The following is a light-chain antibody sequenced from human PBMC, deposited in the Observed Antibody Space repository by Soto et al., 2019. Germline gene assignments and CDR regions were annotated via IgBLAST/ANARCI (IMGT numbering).Light chain of an antibody. CDR1: DSNIESNY. CDR3: GTWYSSLSAAQGV. V-gene: IGLV1-51*01. J-gene: IGLJ2*01. CDR2: DNN. Sequence: QSVLTQPPSVSAAPGQTVTISCSGGDSNIESNYVSWYQQFPGSAPKLLIYDNNKRPSGIPDRFSGSKSGTSATLGITGLQPGDEADYYCGTWYSSLSAAQGVFGGGTKLTVL.